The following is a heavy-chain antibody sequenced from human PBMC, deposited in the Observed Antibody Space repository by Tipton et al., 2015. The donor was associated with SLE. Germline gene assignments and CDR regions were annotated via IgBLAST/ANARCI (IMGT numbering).Heavy chain of an antibody. V-gene: IGHV4-38-2*02. Sequence: TLSLTCAVSGYSISSGYYWGWLRQPPGKGLEWIGSNYHSGSTYYNPSLKSRVTISVDTSKNQFSLKLSSVTAADTAVFYCARDYELQLVGHFDYWGQGTLVTVSS. CDR3: ARDYELQLVGHFDY. J-gene: IGHJ4*02. D-gene: IGHD6-13*01. CDR1: GYSISSGYY. CDR2: NYHSGST.